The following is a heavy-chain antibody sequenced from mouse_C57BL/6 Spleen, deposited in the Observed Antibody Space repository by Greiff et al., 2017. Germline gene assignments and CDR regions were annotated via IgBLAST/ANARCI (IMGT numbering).Heavy chain of an antibody. J-gene: IGHJ4*01. D-gene: IGHD1-1*01. CDR3: ARPRYFGSAYYYAMDC. CDR2: IYPGSGST. Sequence: QVQLQQPGAELVKPGASVKMSCKASGYTFTSYWITWVKQRPGQGLEWIGDIYPGSGSTNYNEKFKSKATLTVDTSSSTAYMQLSSLTSEDSAVYCGARPRYFGSAYYYAMDCWGQGTSVTVSS. CDR1: GYTFTSYW. V-gene: IGHV1-55*01.